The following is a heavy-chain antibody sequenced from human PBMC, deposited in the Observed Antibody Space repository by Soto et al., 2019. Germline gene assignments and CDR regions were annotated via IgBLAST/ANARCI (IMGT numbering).Heavy chain of an antibody. J-gene: IGHJ4*02. CDR3: ARNRPNTPVLDN. CDR2: IYYSGST. CDR1: GGSISSSY. Sequence: AETLSLTCTVSGGSISSSYCTWFRQPPGKGLEWIGYIYYSGSTNYNPSLKSRVTISVDTSKNQFSLKLSSVTAADTAVYYCARNRPNTPVLDNCGEGTLVTVS. V-gene: IGHV4-59*08. D-gene: IGHD2-15*01.